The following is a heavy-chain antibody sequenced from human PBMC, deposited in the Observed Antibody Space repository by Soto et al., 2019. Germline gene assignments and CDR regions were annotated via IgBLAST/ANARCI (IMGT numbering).Heavy chain of an antibody. J-gene: IGHJ4*02. V-gene: IGHV3-49*04. CDR1: GFTFGDYA. CDR3: TRSTSLNY. D-gene: IGHD6-6*01. CDR2: IRSKAYGGTT. Sequence: PEGSLRLSCTASGFTFGDYATSWVRQAPGKGLEWVGFIRSKAYGGTTEYAASVKGRFTISRDDSKSIAYLQMNSRKTEDTAVYYCTRSTSLNYWGQGTLVTVSS.